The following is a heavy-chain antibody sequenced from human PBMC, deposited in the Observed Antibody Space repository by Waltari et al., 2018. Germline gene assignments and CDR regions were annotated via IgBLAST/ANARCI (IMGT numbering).Heavy chain of an antibody. Sequence: QVQLQQWGAGLLKPSETRSLSGAVDGGPRSSICGSWIRQSPRKGREWIGEINHRGSTNYNPSLRGRVTISVDTSKNQFSLKLSSVTAADTAVYYCVRGAFEFYSSSFGKGGWFDPWGQGTPVTVSS. D-gene: IGHD3-10*01. CDR3: VRGAFEFYSSSFGKGGWFDP. CDR1: GGPRSSIC. J-gene: IGHJ5*02. V-gene: IGHV4-34*01. CDR2: INHRGST.